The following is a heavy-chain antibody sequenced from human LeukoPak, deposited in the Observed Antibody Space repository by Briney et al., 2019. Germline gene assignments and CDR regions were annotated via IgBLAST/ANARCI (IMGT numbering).Heavy chain of an antibody. D-gene: IGHD1-14*01. CDR3: ARGNPRDYYYYYYMDV. Sequence: SETLSLTCTVSGGSISSGSYYWSWIRQPARKGLEWIGRIYTSGSTNYNPSLKSRVTISVDTSKNQFSLKLSSVTAADTAVYYCARGNPRDYYYYYYMDVWGKGTTVTVSS. CDR1: GGSISSGSYY. V-gene: IGHV4-61*02. J-gene: IGHJ6*03. CDR2: IYTSGST.